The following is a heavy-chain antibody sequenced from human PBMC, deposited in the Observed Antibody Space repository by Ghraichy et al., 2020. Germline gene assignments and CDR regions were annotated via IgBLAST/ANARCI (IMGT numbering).Heavy chain of an antibody. J-gene: IGHJ5*02. V-gene: IGHV4-59*01. CDR3: ASSYDYVWGSEKIPGNWFDP. CDR2: ILYSGST. CDR1: GGSISSYY. D-gene: IGHD3-16*01. Sequence: SETLSLTCTVSGGSISSYYWSWIRQPPGKGLEWIGYILYSGSTNYNPSLKSRVSISLDTSRNQFSLKLNSVTAADTAVYYCASSYDYVWGSEKIPGNWFDPWGQGTLVTVSS.